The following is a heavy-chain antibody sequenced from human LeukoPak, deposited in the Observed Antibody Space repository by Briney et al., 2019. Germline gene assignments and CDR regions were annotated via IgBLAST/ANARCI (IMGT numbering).Heavy chain of an antibody. Sequence: GRPLRLSCAASGFTFSSYGMHWVRQAPGKGLEWVAVISYDGSNKYYADSVKGRFTISRDNSKNTLYLQMSSQRAEDTAVYYCAKGYGIIDYWGQGTLVTVSS. J-gene: IGHJ4*02. CDR2: ISYDGSNK. CDR1: GFTFSSYG. V-gene: IGHV3-30*18. D-gene: IGHD1-1*01. CDR3: AKGYGIIDY.